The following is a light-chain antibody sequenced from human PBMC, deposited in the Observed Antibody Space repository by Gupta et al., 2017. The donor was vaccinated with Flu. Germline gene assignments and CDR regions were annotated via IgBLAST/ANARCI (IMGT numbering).Light chain of an antibody. Sequence: GDALPNQYVYWFQQKPGQAPALLIYKDTERPSGIPERFSASGSGTTVTLTISGVQAEDEADYYCQSADSTSTYYVFGAGTKVTV. J-gene: IGLJ1*01. CDR1: ALPNQY. CDR2: KDT. CDR3: QSADSTSTYYV. V-gene: IGLV3-25*03.